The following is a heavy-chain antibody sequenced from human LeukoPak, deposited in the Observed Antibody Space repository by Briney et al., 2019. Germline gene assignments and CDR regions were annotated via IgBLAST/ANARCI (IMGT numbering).Heavy chain of an antibody. CDR2: ISGSSTYI. V-gene: IGHV3-21*01. Sequence: PGGSLRLSCAASGFTFSSYSVNWVRQAPGKGLEWVSSISGSSTYIHYADSVKGRFTISRDNAKNSLYLQMSSLRAEDTAVYDCARDHNDYDSGRAFDPWGQGTLVTVSS. CDR3: ARDHNDYDSGRAFDP. CDR1: GFTFSSYS. J-gene: IGHJ5*02. D-gene: IGHD3-16*01.